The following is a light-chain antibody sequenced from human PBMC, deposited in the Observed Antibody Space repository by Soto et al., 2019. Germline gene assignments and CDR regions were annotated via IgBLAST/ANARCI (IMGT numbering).Light chain of an antibody. Sequence: EIVLTQSPATLSLSPGDRATLSCRASHSVGSLLAWYQQKPGQAPRLLIYFASNRATGIPPRFSGSGSGTDFTLTIDSLEPEDFALFYCQKRSAWPWTFGQGTRVEIK. CDR2: FAS. J-gene: IGKJ1*01. CDR1: HSVGSL. V-gene: IGKV3-11*01. CDR3: QKRSAWPWT.